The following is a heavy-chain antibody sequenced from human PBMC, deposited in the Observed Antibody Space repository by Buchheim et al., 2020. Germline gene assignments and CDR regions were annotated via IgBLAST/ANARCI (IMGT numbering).Heavy chain of an antibody. J-gene: IGHJ1*01. CDR3: ARGDYDFWSGYYFVYFQH. CDR2: IYYSGST. D-gene: IGHD3-3*01. CDR1: GGSISSYY. Sequence: QVQLQESGPGLVKPSETLSLTCTVSGGSISSYYWSWIRQPPGKGLERIGYIYYSGSTNSNPSLKRRVPISVDTSKNQFSLKLSSVTAADTAVYYCARGDYDFWSGYYFVYFQHWGQGTL. V-gene: IGHV4-59*01.